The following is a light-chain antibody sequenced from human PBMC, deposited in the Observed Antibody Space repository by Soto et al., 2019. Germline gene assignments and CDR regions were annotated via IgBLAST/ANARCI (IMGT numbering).Light chain of an antibody. V-gene: IGKV3-11*01. CDR1: QNVDKF. CDR2: DSS. Sequence: EIELTQSPATLSLSPGETATLSCRASQNVDKFLAWYQQRPGQPPRLLIFDSSNRATGVPVRFSGSGSGTVFTLTIGSLEPEDSAVYYCQQRKNWPPINCGQGTRREIK. CDR3: QQRKNWPPIN. J-gene: IGKJ5*01.